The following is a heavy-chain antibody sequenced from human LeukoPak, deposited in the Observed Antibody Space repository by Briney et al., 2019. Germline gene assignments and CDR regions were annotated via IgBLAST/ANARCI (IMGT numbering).Heavy chain of an antibody. CDR3: ATGVGATGY. V-gene: IGHV4-61*02. CDR2: IYTSGST. J-gene: IGHJ4*02. CDR1: GGSISSGSYY. D-gene: IGHD1-26*01. Sequence: KSSETLSLTCTVSGGSISSGSYYWSWIRQPAGKGLEWIGRIYTSGSTNYNPSLKGRVTMSVDTSKNQFSLKLSSVTAADTAVYYCATGVGATGYWGQGTLVTVSS.